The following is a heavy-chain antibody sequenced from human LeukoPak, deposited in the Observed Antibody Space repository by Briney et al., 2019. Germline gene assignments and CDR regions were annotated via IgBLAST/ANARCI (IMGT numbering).Heavy chain of an antibody. V-gene: IGHV4-4*02. D-gene: IGHD6-13*01. CDR3: ARTKYSSSWPDYYYYMDV. CDR2: IYHGGRT. Sequence: SGTLSLTCAVSGGSISSSNWWSWVRQPPGKGLEWIGEIYHGGRTNYNPSLKSRVTISVDKSKNQFSLKLNSVTAADTAVYYCARTKYSSSWPDYYYYMDVWGKGTTVTISS. J-gene: IGHJ6*03. CDR1: GGSISSSNW.